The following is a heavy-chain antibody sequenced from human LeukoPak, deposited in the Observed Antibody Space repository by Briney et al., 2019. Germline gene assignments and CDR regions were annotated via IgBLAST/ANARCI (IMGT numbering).Heavy chain of an antibody. CDR2: ISSSSSTI. CDR1: GFTFSSYS. D-gene: IGHD3-9*01. Sequence: GSLRLSCAASGFTFSSYSMNWVRQAPGKGLEWVSYISSSSSTIYYADSVKGRFTISRDNAKNSLYLQMNSLRAEDTAVYYCAREILRYFDWSMDYWGQGTLVTVSS. J-gene: IGHJ4*02. CDR3: AREILRYFDWSMDY. V-gene: IGHV3-48*04.